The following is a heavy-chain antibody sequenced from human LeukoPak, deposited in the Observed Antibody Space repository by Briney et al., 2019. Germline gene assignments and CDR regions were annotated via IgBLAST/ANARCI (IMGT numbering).Heavy chain of an antibody. J-gene: IGHJ5*02. CDR3: AREVNYYGSSGYYYWFDP. D-gene: IGHD3-22*01. CDR1: GGSISSHY. Sequence: SETLSLTCTVSGGSISSHYWSWIRPPPGKGLEWIGYIYYSGSTNYNPSLKSRVPISVDTSKNQFSLKLSSVTAADTAVYYCAREVNYYGSSGYYYWFDPWGQGTLVTVSS. V-gene: IGHV4-59*11. CDR2: IYYSGST.